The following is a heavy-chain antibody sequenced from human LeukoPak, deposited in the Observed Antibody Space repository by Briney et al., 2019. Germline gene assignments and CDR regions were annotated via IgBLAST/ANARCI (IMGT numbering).Heavy chain of an antibody. V-gene: IGHV3-30*03. CDR1: GFTFSSYG. D-gene: IGHD3-22*01. J-gene: IGHJ6*02. CDR2: ISYDGSNK. Sequence: GGSLRLSCAASGFTFSSYGMHWVRQAPGKGLEWVAVISYDGSNKYYADSVKGRFTISRDNSKNTLYLQMNSLRAEDTAVYYCARDYYDSSIFRHFWGDYYYYGMDVWGQGTTVTVSS. CDR3: ARDYYDSSIFRHFWGDYYYYGMDV.